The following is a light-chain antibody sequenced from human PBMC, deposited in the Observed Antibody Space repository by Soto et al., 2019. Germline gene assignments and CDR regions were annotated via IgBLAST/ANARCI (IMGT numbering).Light chain of an antibody. CDR2: EVS. J-gene: IGLJ2*01. Sequence: QSALTQPASVSGSPGQSITISCTGTSSDVGGYNYVSWYQQHPGKAPKFIIYEVSNRPSGVSNRFSGSKSGNTASLTISGRQAEDEADYYCSSYTSSGTLVFGGGTKLTVL. V-gene: IGLV2-14*01. CDR3: SSYTSSGTLV. CDR1: SSDVGGYNY.